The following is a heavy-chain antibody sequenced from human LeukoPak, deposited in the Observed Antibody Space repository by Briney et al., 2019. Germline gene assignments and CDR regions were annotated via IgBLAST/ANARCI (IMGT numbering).Heavy chain of an antibody. CDR3: ASGKATAMAQGY. CDR1: GFTVSSNY. J-gene: IGHJ4*02. Sequence: GGSLRLSCAASGFTVSSNYMSWVRQAPGKGLEWVSVIYSGGSTYYADSVKGRFTISRDNSKNTLYLQMNSLRADDTAVYYCASGKATAMAQGYWGQGTLATVSS. CDR2: IYSGGST. V-gene: IGHV3-53*01. D-gene: IGHD5-18*01.